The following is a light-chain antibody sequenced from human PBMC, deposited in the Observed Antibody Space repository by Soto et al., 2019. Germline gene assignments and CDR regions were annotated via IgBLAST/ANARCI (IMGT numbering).Light chain of an antibody. J-gene: IGKJ4*01. Sequence: EIVMTQSPATLSVSPGERATLSCRASQSVSINLAWYQQKPGQAPRLLIYGASTRATGIPARFSGSGSGTECTLTISSLQSEDFAVYDCQQYNNWPPITFGGGTKVEIK. CDR2: GAS. CDR3: QQYNNWPPIT. CDR1: QSVSIN. V-gene: IGKV3-15*01.